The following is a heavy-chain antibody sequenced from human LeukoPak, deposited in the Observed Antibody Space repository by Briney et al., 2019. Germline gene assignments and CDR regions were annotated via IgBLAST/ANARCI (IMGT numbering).Heavy chain of an antibody. J-gene: IGHJ6*03. CDR2: IYSGGST. V-gene: IGHV3-66*02. CDR1: GFTVSSNY. Sequence: GGSLRLSCAASGFTVSSNYMSWVRQAPGKGLEWVSVIYSGGSTYYADSVKGRFTISRDNSKNTLYLQMNSLRAEDTAVYYCAKDRNSSSWYGYYYYMDVWGKGTTVTVSS. CDR3: AKDRNSSSWYGYYYYMDV. D-gene: IGHD6-13*01.